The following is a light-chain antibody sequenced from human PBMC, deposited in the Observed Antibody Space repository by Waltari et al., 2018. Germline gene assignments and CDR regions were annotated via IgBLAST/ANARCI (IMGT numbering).Light chain of an antibody. V-gene: IGKV3-20*01. CDR2: GAS. Sequence: IMLTQSPGTLSLSPGERATLSCRASQSISRYLAWYQQKPGQAPRLLIYGASTRATGIPDRFSGSGSGKDFSLTISGLEAEDSAVYYCQHHFRLPATFGQGTKVEIK. CDR1: QSISRY. J-gene: IGKJ1*01. CDR3: QHHFRLPAT.